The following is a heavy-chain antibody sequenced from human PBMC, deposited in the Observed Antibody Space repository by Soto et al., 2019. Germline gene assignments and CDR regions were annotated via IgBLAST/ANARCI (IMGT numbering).Heavy chain of an antibody. Sequence: QVQLVQSGAEVKKPGSSVKFSCKASGGTFSSYAISWVRQAPGQGLEWMGGIIPIFGTANYAQKFQGRVTITADESTSTAYRELSSLRSEDTAVYYCARKGRPYSSSSLYYYYDGMDVWGQGTTVTVSS. D-gene: IGHD6-6*01. J-gene: IGHJ6*02. CDR1: GGTFSSYA. CDR3: ARKGRPYSSSSLYYYYDGMDV. CDR2: IIPIFGTA. V-gene: IGHV1-69*01.